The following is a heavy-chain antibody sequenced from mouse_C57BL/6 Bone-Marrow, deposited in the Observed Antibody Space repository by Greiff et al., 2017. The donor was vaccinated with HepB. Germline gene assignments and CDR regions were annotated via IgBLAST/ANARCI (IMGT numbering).Heavy chain of an antibody. J-gene: IGHJ1*03. CDR1: GFTFSSYA. V-gene: IGHV5-4*03. D-gene: IGHD2-1*01. CDR3: ARIGYYGNGWYFDV. CDR2: ISDGGSYT. Sequence: EVKLVESGGGLVKPGGSLKLSCAASGFTFSSYAMSWVRQTPDKRLEWVATISDGGSYTYYPDNVKGRFTISRDNAKNNLYLQMSHLKSEDTAMYYCARIGYYGNGWYFDVWGTGTTVTVSS.